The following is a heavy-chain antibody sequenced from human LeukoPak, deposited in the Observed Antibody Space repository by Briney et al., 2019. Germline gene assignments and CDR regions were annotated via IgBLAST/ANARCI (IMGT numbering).Heavy chain of an antibody. CDR3: ARQGSGMAFDI. V-gene: IGHV4-59*08. Sequence: SEPLSLTCTVSGGSISSYYWNWIRQPPGKGLEWIAYMFYIESTNFSPSLKTRVTISVDTSKNQFSLKLISVTAADTAVYFCARQGSGMAFDIWGQGTMV. CDR1: GGSISSYY. CDR2: MFYIEST. J-gene: IGHJ3*02.